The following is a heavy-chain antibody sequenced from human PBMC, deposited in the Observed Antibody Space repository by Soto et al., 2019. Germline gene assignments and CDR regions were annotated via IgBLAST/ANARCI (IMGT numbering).Heavy chain of an antibody. D-gene: IGHD4-17*01. V-gene: IGHV4-4*07. Sequence: QVQLQESGPGLVKPSETLSLTCTVSGDSVSKYYWNWIRQPAGKELEWIGRIYSTRSPNYNPSLKSRVTMSVDTSNNQFSLKLNLSSVTAADTAVYYCARSPAYGDYANLDTWGQGTLVTVSS. CDR1: GDSVSKYY. CDR2: IYSTRSP. J-gene: IGHJ5*02. CDR3: ARSPAYGDYANLDT.